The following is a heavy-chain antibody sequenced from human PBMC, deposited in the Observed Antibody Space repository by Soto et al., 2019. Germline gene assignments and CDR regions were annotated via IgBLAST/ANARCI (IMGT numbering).Heavy chain of an antibody. Sequence: GGSLRLSCAASGFTFSSYAMSWVRQAPGKGLEWVSAISGSGGSTYYADSVKGRFTFSRDNSKNTLYLQMNSLRAEDTAVYYCAKAPRDYDFWSGYYISWFDPWGQGTLVTVSS. CDR3: AKAPRDYDFWSGYYISWFDP. D-gene: IGHD3-3*01. V-gene: IGHV3-23*01. CDR2: ISGSGGST. J-gene: IGHJ5*02. CDR1: GFTFSSYA.